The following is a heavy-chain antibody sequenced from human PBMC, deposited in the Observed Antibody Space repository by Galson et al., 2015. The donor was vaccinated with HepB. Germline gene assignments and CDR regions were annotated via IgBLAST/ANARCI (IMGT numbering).Heavy chain of an antibody. J-gene: IGHJ5*02. V-gene: IGHV3-7*03. CDR1: QLVLGDYW. CDR2: INQDGSEK. Sequence: SLRLSCADSQLVLGDYWMSWVRQAPGKGLEWVACINQDGSEKNYVDSVKGRFTISRDNARNPLFLQMNTLRVEDTAVYYCARDTRHRPILSEPWGQGTLVTVSA. D-gene: IGHD3-3*01. CDR3: ARDTRHRPILSEP.